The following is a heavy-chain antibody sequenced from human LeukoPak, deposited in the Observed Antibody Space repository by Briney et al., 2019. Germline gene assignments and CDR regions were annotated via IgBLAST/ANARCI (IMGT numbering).Heavy chain of an antibody. D-gene: IGHD1-26*01. CDR1: GFTFSSHA. J-gene: IGHJ4*02. Sequence: GGSLRLSCAASGFTFSSHAMSWVRQAPGKGLEWVSAISTSGGSTYYADSVKGRFTISRDNSKNTLYLQMNSLRAEDAAVYYCAKEPYSGSQLLDYWGQGTLVTVSS. CDR3: AKEPYSGSQLLDY. CDR2: ISTSGGST. V-gene: IGHV3-23*01.